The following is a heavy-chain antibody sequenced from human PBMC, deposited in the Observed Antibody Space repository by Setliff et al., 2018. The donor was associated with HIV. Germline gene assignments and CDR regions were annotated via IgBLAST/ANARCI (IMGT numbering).Heavy chain of an antibody. CDR2: ISYDGTYK. V-gene: IGHV3-30*04. CDR3: ARGRDASRQRMDV. CDR1: GFTFSDYA. D-gene: IGHD1-1*01. J-gene: IGHJ6*04. Sequence: GGSLRLSCAASGFTFSDYAVNWVRQPPGKGLERVALISYDGTYKYYADSVKGRFTISRDNSKNTLYLQVNSLTPEDTAVYYCARGRDASRQRMDVWGKGTTVTVSS.